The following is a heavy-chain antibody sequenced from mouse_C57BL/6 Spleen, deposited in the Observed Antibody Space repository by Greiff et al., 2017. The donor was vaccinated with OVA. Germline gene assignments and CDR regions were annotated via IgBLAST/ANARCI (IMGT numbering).Heavy chain of an antibody. J-gene: IGHJ4*01. CDR1: GYAFSSSW. D-gene: IGHD4-1*01. Sequence: QVQLQQSGPELVKPGASVKISCKASGYAFSSSWMNWVKQRPGKGLEWIGRIYPGDGDTNYNGKFKGKATLTADKSSSTAYMQLSSLTSEDSAVYFCARHWAYYAMDYWGQGTSGTVSS. V-gene: IGHV1-82*01. CDR3: ARHWAYYAMDY. CDR2: IYPGDGDT.